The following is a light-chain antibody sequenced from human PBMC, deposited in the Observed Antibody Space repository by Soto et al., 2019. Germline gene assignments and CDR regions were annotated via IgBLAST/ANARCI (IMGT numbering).Light chain of an antibody. CDR2: DVN. CDR1: SSDIGGYNY. V-gene: IGLV2-14*01. J-gene: IGLJ1*01. CDR3: SSYTIISTYV. Sequence: QSVLTQPASVSGSPGQSITISCPGTSSDIGGYNYVSWYQQHPGAAPKLMIYDVNNRPSGVSNRFTGSKSGNTASLTISGLQVEDEADYYCSSYTIISTYVFGTGTKVTVL.